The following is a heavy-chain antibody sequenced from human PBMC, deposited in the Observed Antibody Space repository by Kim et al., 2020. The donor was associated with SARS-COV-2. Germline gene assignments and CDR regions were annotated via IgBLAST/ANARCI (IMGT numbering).Heavy chain of an antibody. Sequence: EKYDVDSVKGRFTISRDNAKNSLYLQMNSLRAEDTAVYYCARAVAGANDYWGQGTLVTVSS. D-gene: IGHD6-19*01. V-gene: IGHV3-7*01. J-gene: IGHJ4*02. CDR3: ARAVAGANDY. CDR2: EK.